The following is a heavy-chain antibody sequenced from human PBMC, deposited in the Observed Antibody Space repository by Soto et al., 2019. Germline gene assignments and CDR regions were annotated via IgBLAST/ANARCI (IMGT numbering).Heavy chain of an antibody. D-gene: IGHD6-19*01. J-gene: IGHJ4*02. CDR3: ATSVAGPQGDY. Sequence: KASETLSLTRTVSGGSISSSSYYWGWVRQPPGKGLEWIGCIYYSGSTYYNPSLKSRVTISVDTSKNQFSLKLSSVTAADTAVYYCATSVAGPQGDYWGQGTLVTVSS. V-gene: IGHV4-39*01. CDR1: GGSISSSSYY. CDR2: IYYSGST.